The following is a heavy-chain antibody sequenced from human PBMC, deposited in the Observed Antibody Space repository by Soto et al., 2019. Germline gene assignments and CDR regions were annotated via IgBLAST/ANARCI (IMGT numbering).Heavy chain of an antibody. CDR2: ISSSAGTI. CDR3: AKSSGYYLTVVY. CDR1: GFTFSDYY. J-gene: IGHJ4*02. D-gene: IGHD3-22*01. V-gene: IGHV3-11*01. Sequence: QVPLVESGGGLVKPGGSLRLSCAASGFTFSDYYMSWIRQAPGKGLEWVSYISSSAGTIYYADSVKGRFTISRDNAKNSLYLQMNSLRAEDTAIYYCAKSSGYYLTVVYWGQGTLVTVSS.